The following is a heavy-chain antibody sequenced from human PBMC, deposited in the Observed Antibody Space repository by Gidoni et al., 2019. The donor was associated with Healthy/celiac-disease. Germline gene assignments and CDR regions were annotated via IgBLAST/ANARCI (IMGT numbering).Heavy chain of an antibody. V-gene: IGHV3-66*01. CDR3: ARDFTGAAGTPMFDY. CDR2: IYSGGST. Sequence: EVQLVESGGGLVQPGGSLRLSCAASGFTVSSNYMSWVRQAPGKGLEWVSVIYSGGSTYYADSVKGRFTISRDNSKNTLYLQMNSLRAEDTAVYYCARDFTGAAGTPMFDYWGQGTLVTVSS. CDR1: GFTVSSNY. D-gene: IGHD6-13*01. J-gene: IGHJ4*02.